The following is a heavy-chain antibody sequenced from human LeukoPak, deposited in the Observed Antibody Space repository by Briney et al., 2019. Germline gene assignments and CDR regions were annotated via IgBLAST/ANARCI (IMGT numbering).Heavy chain of an antibody. V-gene: IGHV4-34*01. CDR2: INHSGST. Sequence: SETLSLTCAVSGGSFSGYYWSWIRQPPGKGLEWIGEINHSGSTNYNPSLKSRVTISVDTSKNQFSLKLSSVTAADTAVYYCARGGGAQFDPWGQGTLVTVSS. CDR3: ARGGGAQFDP. CDR1: GGSFSGYY. J-gene: IGHJ5*02. D-gene: IGHD4-23*01.